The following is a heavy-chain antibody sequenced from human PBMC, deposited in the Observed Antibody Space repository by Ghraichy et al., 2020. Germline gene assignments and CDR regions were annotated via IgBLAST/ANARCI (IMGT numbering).Heavy chain of an antibody. Sequence: SDTLSLTCAVSGSSVTDDHWWTWVRQPPGMGLEWIGEIYHSGSTKYNPSLKSRVTISIDKSKNQFSLNLRSVTAADTALYFCAKYRGRFFDLWGRGTLVTVSS. V-gene: IGHV4-4*02. D-gene: IGHD2-2*01. CDR1: GSSVTDDHW. CDR2: IYHSGST. J-gene: IGHJ2*01. CDR3: AKYRGRFFDL.